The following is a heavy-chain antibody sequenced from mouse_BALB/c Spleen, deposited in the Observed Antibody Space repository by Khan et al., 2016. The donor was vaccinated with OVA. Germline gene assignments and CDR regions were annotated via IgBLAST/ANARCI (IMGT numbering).Heavy chain of an antibody. Sequence: QVQLKQLGPCPVAPSQSLSITCPVSGFPFTDHALTRIRQPPGKGLEWLGVIWAGGSKYYNSLLKSRLSISKDNSKSQVFLKVNSLQTDDTAMYYGAKDHPYYGLDYWGQGTSVTVSS. CDR2: IWAGGSK. J-gene: IGHJ4*01. CDR3: AKDHPYYGLDY. V-gene: IGHV2-6-5*01. CDR1: GFPFTDHA.